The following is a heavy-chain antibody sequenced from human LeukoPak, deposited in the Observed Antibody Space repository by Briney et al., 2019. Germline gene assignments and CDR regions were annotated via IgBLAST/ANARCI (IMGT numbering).Heavy chain of an antibody. CDR2: INPNTGGT. V-gene: IGHV1-2*02. J-gene: IGHJ6*02. CDR1: GYTFTVYY. Sequence: ASVKLSCKASGYTFTVYYMHWVRQAPGQGLEWMGWINPNTGGTNYAQKFQGRFTMNRDTSISTANMDLSRLRSDDTAMYLCARALYYDSSMDVWGQGTTVTVSS. CDR3: ARALYYDSSMDV. D-gene: IGHD3-22*01.